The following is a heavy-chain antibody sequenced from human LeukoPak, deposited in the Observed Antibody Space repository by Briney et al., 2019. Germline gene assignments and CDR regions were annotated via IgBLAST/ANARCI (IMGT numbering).Heavy chain of an antibody. V-gene: IGHV4-59*01. CDR1: GGSISSYY. Sequence: SETLSLTCTVSGGSISSYYWSWTRQPPGKGLEWIGYIFYSGSTNYNPSLKSRVTISVDTSKNQFSLKLSSVTAADTAVYYCARGRDGYGDNSFDPWGQGTLVTVSS. D-gene: IGHD5-24*01. J-gene: IGHJ5*02. CDR2: IFYSGST. CDR3: ARGRDGYGDNSFDP.